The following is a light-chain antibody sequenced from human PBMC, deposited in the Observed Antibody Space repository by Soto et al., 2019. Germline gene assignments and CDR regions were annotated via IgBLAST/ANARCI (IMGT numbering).Light chain of an antibody. CDR3: SSYTSGRDVYV. CDR1: SSDVGSYHY. CDR2: EVS. Sequence: QSLLTQPASVSGSPGQSITISCTGTSSDVGSYHYVSWFQQHPGKAPKLVIFEVSDRPSGVSTRFSGSKSGDTASLTISGLQADDEADYYCSSYTSGRDVYVFGGGTKVTVL. V-gene: IGLV2-14*01. J-gene: IGLJ1*01.